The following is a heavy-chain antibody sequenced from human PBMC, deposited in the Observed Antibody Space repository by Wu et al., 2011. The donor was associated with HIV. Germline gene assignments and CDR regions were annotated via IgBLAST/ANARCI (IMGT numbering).Heavy chain of an antibody. CDR1: GYTFTGHY. J-gene: IGHJ4*02. CDR2: INPNSGGT. Sequence: QVQLVQSGAEVKKPGASVKVSCKASGYTFTGHYMNWVRQAPGQGLEWMGWINPNSGGTNYAQKFQGRVTMTRDTSISTAYMELSRLRSDDTAVYYCARGPMTYYDILTGRPWDYWGQGTLVTVSS. CDR3: ARGPMTYYDILTGRPWDY. D-gene: IGHD3-9*01. V-gene: IGHV1-2*02.